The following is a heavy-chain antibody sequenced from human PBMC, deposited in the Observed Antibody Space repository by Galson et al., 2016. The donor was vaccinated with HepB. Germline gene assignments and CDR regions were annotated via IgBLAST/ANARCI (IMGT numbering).Heavy chain of an antibody. CDR1: DSSLSTTTYY. D-gene: IGHD6-19*01. V-gene: IGHV4-61*01. CDR2: IYYSGRT. Sequence: VSDSSLSTTTYYWGWIRQPPGKGLEWIGYIYYSGRTNYNPSLKSRVTISVDTSKNQFSLKLSSVTAADTAVYYCARDDSGGWYGFHYGMDVWGQGITVTVSS. CDR3: ARDDSGGWYGFHYGMDV. J-gene: IGHJ6*02.